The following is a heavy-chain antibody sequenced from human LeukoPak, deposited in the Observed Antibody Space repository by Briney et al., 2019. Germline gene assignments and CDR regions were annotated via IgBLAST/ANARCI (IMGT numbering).Heavy chain of an antibody. CDR2: IYYSGST. D-gene: IGHD3-22*01. Sequence: SETLSLTCTVSGGSISSYYWSWIRQPPGKGLEWIGYIYYSGSTNYNPSLKSRVTISVDTSKNQFSLKLSSVTAADTAVYHCARDLLGGYSDWGQGTLVTVSS. CDR3: ARDLLGGYSD. V-gene: IGHV4-59*01. J-gene: IGHJ4*02. CDR1: GGSISSYY.